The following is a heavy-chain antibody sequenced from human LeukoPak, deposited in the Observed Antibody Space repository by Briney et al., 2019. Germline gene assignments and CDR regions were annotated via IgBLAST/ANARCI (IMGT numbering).Heavy chain of an antibody. Sequence: SETQSLTCTVSGGSISSYYWGWIRQPPGKGLEWIGSIYYSGSTYYNPSLKSRVTISVDTSKNQFSLKLSSVTAADTAVYYCARALPHCSSTSCPWGAGWFDPWGQGTLVTVSS. V-gene: IGHV4-39*07. D-gene: IGHD2-2*01. CDR3: ARALPHCSSTSCPWGAGWFDP. CDR1: GGSISSYY. CDR2: IYYSGST. J-gene: IGHJ5*02.